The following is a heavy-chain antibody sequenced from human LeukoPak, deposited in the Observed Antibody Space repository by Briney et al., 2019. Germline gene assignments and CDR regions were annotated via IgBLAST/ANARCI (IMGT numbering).Heavy chain of an antibody. CDR1: GGSVGSYY. Sequence: PSETLSLTCSASGGSVGSYYWSWIRQPAGKGLEWIGRIYTSGSTNYNPYLRSRATISVDKSKSQFSLKLTSVTAADTAVYYCARDLSYCSSTRCYAPYYFDYWGQGTLVTVSS. D-gene: IGHD2-2*01. CDR2: IYTSGST. CDR3: ARDLSYCSSTRCYAPYYFDY. V-gene: IGHV4-4*07. J-gene: IGHJ4*02.